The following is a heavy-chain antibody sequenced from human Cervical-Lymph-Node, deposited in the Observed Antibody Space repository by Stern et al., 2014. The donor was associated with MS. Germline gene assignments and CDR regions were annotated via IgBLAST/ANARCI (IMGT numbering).Heavy chain of an antibody. J-gene: IGHJ4*02. Sequence: EVQLVQSGAEVKKPGESLKISCEASGYLFDDYWIGWVRQMSGRGLELVAIIFPRDSNTRYSPSVQGQVTISAAKSISTAYFPWSSLKPPDPACYYCASSPATPSGYDRFDYWGQGALVTVSS. V-gene: IGHV5-51*03. CDR2: IFPRDSNT. CDR1: GYLFDDYW. CDR3: ASSPATPSGYDRFDY. D-gene: IGHD5-12*01.